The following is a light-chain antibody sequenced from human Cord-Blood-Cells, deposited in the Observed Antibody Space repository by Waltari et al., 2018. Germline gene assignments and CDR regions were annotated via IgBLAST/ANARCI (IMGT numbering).Light chain of an antibody. CDR3: QQYYSTPPA. CDR1: QSVLYSSNNKNY. V-gene: IGKV4-1*01. CDR2: WAS. Sequence: DIVMTQYPDSLAVSLGERATINCKSSQSVLYSSNNKNYLAWYQQKPGQPPKLLIYWASTRESGVPDRFSGSGSGTDFTLTISSLQAEDVAVYYCQQYYSTPPAFGQGTKGEIK. J-gene: IGKJ1*01.